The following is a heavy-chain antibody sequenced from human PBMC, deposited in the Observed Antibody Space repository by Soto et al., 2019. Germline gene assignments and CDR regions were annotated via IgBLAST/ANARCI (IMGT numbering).Heavy chain of an antibody. CDR1: GGTFSSYT. V-gene: IGHV1-69*02. Sequence: QVQLVQSGAEVKKPGSSVKVSCKASGGTFSSYTISWVRQAPGQGLEWMGRIIPILGIANYAQKFQGRVTITADKSTGTAYLELSGLRSEDTAVYYCARVYYYGSGVDYWGQGTLVTVSS. CDR2: IIPILGIA. D-gene: IGHD3-10*01. CDR3: ARVYYYGSGVDY. J-gene: IGHJ4*02.